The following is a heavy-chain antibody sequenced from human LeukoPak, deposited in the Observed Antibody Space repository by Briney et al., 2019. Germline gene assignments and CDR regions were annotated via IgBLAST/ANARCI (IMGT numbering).Heavy chain of an antibody. CDR1: GFTFSSNA. Sequence: GGSLRLSCAASGFTFSSNAMTWVRQAPGKGLEWVSGISGGTHYADSVKGRFTISRDNSKNMLYLQMNSLRAEDTAVYFCASRTYSTGWYYFDYWGQGTLVTVSS. J-gene: IGHJ4*02. CDR2: ISGGT. V-gene: IGHV3-23*01. D-gene: IGHD6-19*01. CDR3: ASRTYSTGWYYFDY.